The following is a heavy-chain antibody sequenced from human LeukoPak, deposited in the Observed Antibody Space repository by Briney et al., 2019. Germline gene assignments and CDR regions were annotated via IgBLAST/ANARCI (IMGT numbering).Heavy chain of an antibody. V-gene: IGHV4-59*01. CDR2: IYYSGST. J-gene: IGHJ4*02. CDR3: ARGEMATISFDY. Sequence: LETLSHTCTVSGGSISSYYWSWIRQPPGKGLEWIGYIYYSGSTNYDPSLKSRVTISVDTSKNQFSLKLSSVTAADTAVYYCARGEMATISFDYWGQGTLVTVSS. CDR1: GGSISSYY. D-gene: IGHD5-24*01.